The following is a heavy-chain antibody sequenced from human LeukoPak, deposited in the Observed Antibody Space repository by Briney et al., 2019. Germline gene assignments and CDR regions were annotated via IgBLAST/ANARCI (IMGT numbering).Heavy chain of an antibody. CDR3: ARDRNWNYLDY. J-gene: IGHJ4*02. Sequence: GGSLRLSCAASGFTVSSNYMSWVRQAPGKGLEWVSVIYSGGSTYYADSVKGRFTISRDNSKNTLYLQMNSLRAEDTAVYYCARDRNWNYLDYWGQGTLVTVSS. D-gene: IGHD1-1*01. V-gene: IGHV3-53*01. CDR2: IYSGGST. CDR1: GFTVSSNY.